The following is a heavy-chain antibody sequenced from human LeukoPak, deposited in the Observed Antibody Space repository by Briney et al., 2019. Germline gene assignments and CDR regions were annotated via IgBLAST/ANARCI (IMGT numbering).Heavy chain of an antibody. CDR3: AKDPAYYYDSTEE. CDR2: ISSDGSNK. Sequence: GGSLRLSCAASGFTFSSYAMHWVRQAPGKGLEWVAVISSDGSNKYYADSVKDRFTISRDNSKNTLYVQMNSLRAEDTAVYYCAKDPAYYYDSTEEWGQGTLVTVSS. J-gene: IGHJ4*02. V-gene: IGHV3-30*04. D-gene: IGHD3-22*01. CDR1: GFTFSSYA.